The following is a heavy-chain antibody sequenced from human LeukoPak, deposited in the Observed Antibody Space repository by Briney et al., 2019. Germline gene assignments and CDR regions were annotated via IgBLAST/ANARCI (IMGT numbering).Heavy chain of an antibody. CDR2: LSLGEVA. Sequence: PSETLSLTCTISGGSISSDYWSWIRQPPGKGLEWIGYLSLGEVAFYNPSLESRLTTSADTSKNQFSLNLTSVTAADTAMYYCARVWNMWSGYYYMDVWGKGTTVTVSS. J-gene: IGHJ6*03. CDR1: GGSISSDY. V-gene: IGHV4-59*13. CDR3: ARVWNMWSGYYYMDV. D-gene: IGHD3-3*01.